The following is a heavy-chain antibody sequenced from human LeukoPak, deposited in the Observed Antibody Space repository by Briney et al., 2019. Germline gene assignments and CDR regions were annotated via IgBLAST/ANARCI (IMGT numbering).Heavy chain of an antibody. CDR3: ARGPDIVATIFGFDP. D-gene: IGHD5-12*01. Sequence: SETLSLTCAVYGGSFSGYYWSWIRQPPGKGLEWIGEINHSGSTNYNPSHKSRVTISVDTSKNQFSLKLSSVTAADTAVYYCARGPDIVATIFGFDPWGQGTLVTVSS. V-gene: IGHV4-34*01. CDR2: INHSGST. CDR1: GGSFSGYY. J-gene: IGHJ5*02.